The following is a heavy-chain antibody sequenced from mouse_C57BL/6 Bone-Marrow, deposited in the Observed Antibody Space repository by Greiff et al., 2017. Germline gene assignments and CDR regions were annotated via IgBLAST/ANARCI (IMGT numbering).Heavy chain of an antibody. Sequence: EVMLVESGGDLVKPGGSLKLSCAASGFTFSSYRMSLVRQTPDKRLEWVATISSGGSYTYYPDSVKGRFPISRDNAKNTLYLQMSSLKSEDTAMYYCARRGYLLDYWGQGTTLTVSS. CDR3: ARRGYLLDY. J-gene: IGHJ2*01. V-gene: IGHV5-6*02. D-gene: IGHD5-1*01. CDR2: ISSGGSYT. CDR1: GFTFSSYR.